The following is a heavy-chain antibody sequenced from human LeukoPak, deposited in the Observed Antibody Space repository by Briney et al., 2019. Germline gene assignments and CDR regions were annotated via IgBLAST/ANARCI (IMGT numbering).Heavy chain of an antibody. D-gene: IGHD5-24*01. CDR1: GFTFSSYS. CDR3: ARGVGGYNFRDWYFDL. Sequence: GGSLRPSCAASGFTFSSYSMDWVRQAPGKGLEWVSYISGSGSTKYYADSVKGRFTISRDSAKNSLSLQMNSLRAEDTAVYYCARGVGGYNFRDWYFDLWGRGTLVTVSS. V-gene: IGHV3-48*01. CDR2: ISGSGSTK. J-gene: IGHJ2*01.